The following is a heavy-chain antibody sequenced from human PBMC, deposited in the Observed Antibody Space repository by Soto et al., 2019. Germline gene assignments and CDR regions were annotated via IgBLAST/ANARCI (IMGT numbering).Heavy chain of an antibody. Sequence: GGSLRLSCAASGFTVSSNYMSWVRQAPGKGLEWVSVIYSGGSTYYADSVKGRFTISRDNSKNTLYLQMNSLRAEDTVVYYCAREGRGGYSYGYSGYWGQGTLVTVSS. V-gene: IGHV3-53*01. CDR1: GFTVSSNY. D-gene: IGHD5-18*01. CDR3: AREGRGGYSYGYSGY. J-gene: IGHJ4*02. CDR2: IYSGGST.